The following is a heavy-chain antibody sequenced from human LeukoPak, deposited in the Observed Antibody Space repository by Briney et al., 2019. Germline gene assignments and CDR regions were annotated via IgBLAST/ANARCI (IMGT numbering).Heavy chain of an antibody. V-gene: IGHV1-69*04. D-gene: IGHD3-10*01. CDR2: IIPILGIA. J-gene: IGHJ6*02. CDR3: ARGGRGYYGMDV. Sequence: SVKVSCKTSGGTFSSYAISWVRQAPGQGLEWMGRIIPILGIANYAQKFQGRVTITADKSTSTAYMELSSLRSEDTAVYYCARGGRGYYGMDVWGQGTTVTVSS. CDR1: GGTFSSYA.